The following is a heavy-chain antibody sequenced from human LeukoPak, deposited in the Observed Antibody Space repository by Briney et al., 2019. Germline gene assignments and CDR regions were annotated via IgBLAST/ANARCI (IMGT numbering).Heavy chain of an antibody. J-gene: IGHJ4*02. CDR2: IYYSGST. Sequence: SETLSLTCTVSGGSISSYYWSWIRQPPGKGLEWIGYIYYSGSTNYNPSLKSRVTISVDTSKNQFSLKLSSVTAADTAVYYCARTLTGDYVDYWGQGTLVTVSS. CDR1: GGSISSYY. CDR3: ARTLTGDYVDY. V-gene: IGHV4-59*01. D-gene: IGHD7-27*01.